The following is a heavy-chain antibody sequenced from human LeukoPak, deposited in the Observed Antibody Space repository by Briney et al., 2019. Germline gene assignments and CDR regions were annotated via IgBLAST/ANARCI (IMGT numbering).Heavy chain of an antibody. Sequence: ASVKVSCKASGYTFTSYYMHWVRQAPGQGLEWMGIINPSGGSTSYAQKFQGRVTMTRDTSTSTVYMELSSLRSEDTAVYYCARADGGYSYGHDGSFFDYWGQGTLVTVPS. V-gene: IGHV1-46*01. J-gene: IGHJ4*02. D-gene: IGHD5-18*01. CDR3: ARADGGYSYGHDGSFFDY. CDR2: INPSGGST. CDR1: GYTFTSYY.